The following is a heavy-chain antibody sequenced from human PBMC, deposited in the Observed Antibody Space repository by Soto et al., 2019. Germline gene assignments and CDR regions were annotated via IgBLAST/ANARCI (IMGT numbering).Heavy chain of an antibody. J-gene: IGHJ4*02. Sequence: QVQLQESGPGLVKPSQTLSLTCTVSGGSISSGDYYWSWIRQPPGKGLEWIGYIYYSGSTSFNPSLKRRLTISVDTSKNQFSLKLSSVTAADTAVYYCAREDYYYGSGSYYIWGQGTLVTFSS. D-gene: IGHD3-10*01. CDR2: IYYSGST. V-gene: IGHV4-30-4*01. CDR3: AREDYYYGSGSYYI. CDR1: GGSISSGDYY.